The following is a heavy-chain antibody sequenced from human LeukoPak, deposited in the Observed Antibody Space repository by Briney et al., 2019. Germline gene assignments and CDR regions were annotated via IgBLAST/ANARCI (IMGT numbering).Heavy chain of an antibody. Sequence: GGSLRLSCAASGFNFRNYGIHWVCQAPRKGLEWVAFIRYDGNNRYYADSVRGRFTISRDNSKNTLFLQMNSLRDADTAVYYCAKDGGDYFDYWGLGTLVTVSS. J-gene: IGHJ4*01. CDR1: GFNFRNYG. D-gene: IGHD3-16*01. CDR2: IRYDGNNR. CDR3: AKDGGDYFDY. V-gene: IGHV3-30*02.